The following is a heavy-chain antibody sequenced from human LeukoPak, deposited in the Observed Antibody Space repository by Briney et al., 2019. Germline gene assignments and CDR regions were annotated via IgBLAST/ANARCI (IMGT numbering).Heavy chain of an antibody. Sequence: GGSLRLSCAASGFTFSSYAMSWVRQAPGKGLEWVSVIYSGGSTYYADSVKGRFTISRDNSKNTLYLQMNSLRAEDTAVYYCATNYYGSGSYYKDYWGQGTLVTVSS. D-gene: IGHD3-10*01. CDR2: IYSGGST. V-gene: IGHV3-23*03. CDR3: ATNYYGSGSYYKDY. CDR1: GFTFSSYA. J-gene: IGHJ4*02.